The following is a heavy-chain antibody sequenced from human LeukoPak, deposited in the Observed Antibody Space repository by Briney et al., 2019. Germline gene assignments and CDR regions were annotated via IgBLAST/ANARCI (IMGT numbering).Heavy chain of an antibody. CDR3: AREHSSSWCFGF. CDR2: IYSGGST. V-gene: IGHV3-53*01. Sequence: GGSLRLSCAASGFTVSNNYMNWVRQAPGKGLEWVSVIYSGGSTYYADSVKGRFTISRDSSKNTLYLQMNSLRAEDTAVYYCAREHSSSWCFGFWGQGTLVTVSS. J-gene: IGHJ4*02. CDR1: GFTVSNNY. D-gene: IGHD6-13*01.